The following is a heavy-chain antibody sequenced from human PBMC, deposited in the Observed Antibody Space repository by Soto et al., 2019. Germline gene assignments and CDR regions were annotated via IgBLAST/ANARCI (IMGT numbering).Heavy chain of an antibody. CDR2: INPSGSST. Sequence: GASVKVSCKASGYTFTNDFMHRVRQAPGQGLEWMGIINPSGSSTTYAQMFQGRVTMTRDTSTSTLYMELRSLRSEDTAVYYCATRVGSVGVLDYWGLGTLVTVSS. D-gene: IGHD1-26*01. CDR1: GYTFTNDF. J-gene: IGHJ4*02. CDR3: ATRVGSVGVLDY. V-gene: IGHV1-46*01.